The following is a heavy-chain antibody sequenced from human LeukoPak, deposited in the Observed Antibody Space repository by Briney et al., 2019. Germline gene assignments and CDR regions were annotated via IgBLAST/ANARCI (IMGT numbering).Heavy chain of an antibody. CDR3: ARGPGVLRYFDWLNKHLRGPHYFDY. CDR1: GFIFNNYW. Sequence: PGGSLRLSCATSGFIFNNYWMSWVRQAPGKGLEWVANIKRDGSDKYYVDSVKGRFTISRDNARNSVYLQMNSLRVEDTAVYYCARGPGVLRYFDWLNKHLRGPHYFDYWGQGTLVTVSS. CDR2: IKRDGSDK. D-gene: IGHD3-9*01. V-gene: IGHV3-7*01. J-gene: IGHJ4*02.